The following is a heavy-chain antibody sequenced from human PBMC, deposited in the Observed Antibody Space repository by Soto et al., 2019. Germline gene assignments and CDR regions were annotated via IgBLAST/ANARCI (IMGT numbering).Heavy chain of an antibody. CDR1: GYTFTSYA. J-gene: IGHJ4*02. V-gene: IGHV1-3*01. Sequence: QVQLVQSGAEVKKPGASVKVSCKASGYTFTSYAMHWVRQAPGQRLEWLEWINAGNGNTKYSQKFQGRVTINRQTSASTAYMELSSLRSEDTAGYYCARDVGATGDWGQGTLVTVFS. D-gene: IGHD1-26*01. CDR3: ARDVGATGD. CDR2: INAGNGNT.